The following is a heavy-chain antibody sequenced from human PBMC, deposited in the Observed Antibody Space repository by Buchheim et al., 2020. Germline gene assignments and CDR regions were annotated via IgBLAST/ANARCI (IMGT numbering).Heavy chain of an antibody. CDR3: ARDSGMAGRRGFDY. D-gene: IGHD6-13*01. V-gene: IGHV4-4*07. Sequence: QVQLQESGPGLVKPSETLSLTCTVPGSFITNYYWSWVRQPAGGGLEWIGRIYSTGYSNYSPPLKSRVTMAVDTPNNEASLTLTSVSAADAAVYYCARDSGMAGRRGFDYWGQGIL. CDR2: IYSTGYS. J-gene: IGHJ4*02. CDR1: GSFITNYY.